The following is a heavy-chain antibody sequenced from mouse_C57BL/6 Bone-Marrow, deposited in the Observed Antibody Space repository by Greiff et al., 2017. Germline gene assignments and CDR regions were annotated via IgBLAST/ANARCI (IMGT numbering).Heavy chain of an antibody. CDR3: AGQDSSEFAY. J-gene: IGHJ3*01. D-gene: IGHD3-2*02. CDR2: IDPSDSYT. V-gene: IGHV1-59*01. CDR1: GYTFTSYW. Sequence: QVQLQQPGAELVRPGTSVKLSCKASGYTFTSYWMHWVKQRPGQGLEWIGVIDPSDSYTNYNQKFKGKATLTVDTSSSTAYMQLSSLTSEDSAVYYCAGQDSSEFAYWGQGTLVTVSA.